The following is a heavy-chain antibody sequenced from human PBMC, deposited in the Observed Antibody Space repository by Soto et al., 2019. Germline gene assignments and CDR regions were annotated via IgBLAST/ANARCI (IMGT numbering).Heavy chain of an antibody. V-gene: IGHV3-11*06. D-gene: IGHD1-1*01. CDR2: ISASGDYT. CDR3: ARSSGWRQLGVYNYGLDV. J-gene: IGHJ6*02. Sequence: QVQLVESGGGWVKPGASLRLSCIGSGFFLSNNWMTWIRQAPGKGLEWVSYISASGDYTIYADSLKGRFTISRDNARNSLWLQINSLAAAQAAVYHCARSSGWRQLGVYNYGLDVWGQGTTVIVSS. CDR1: GFFLSNNW.